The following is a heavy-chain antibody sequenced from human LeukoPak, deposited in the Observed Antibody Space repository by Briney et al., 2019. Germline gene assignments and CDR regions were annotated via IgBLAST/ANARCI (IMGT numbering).Heavy chain of an antibody. CDR1: QYTFTDYA. V-gene: IGHV1-3*01. Sequence: ASVKVSCKASQYTFTDYAVHWVRQAPGQRLEWMGWIDAGNGKTKYSQSFQGRVTIIRDTSATTAYMELSSLTSEDTAVYYCAREFKGSWYDWEFDYWGQGTLVTVSS. CDR3: AREFKGSWYDWEFDY. D-gene: IGHD6-13*01. J-gene: IGHJ4*02. CDR2: IDAGNGKT.